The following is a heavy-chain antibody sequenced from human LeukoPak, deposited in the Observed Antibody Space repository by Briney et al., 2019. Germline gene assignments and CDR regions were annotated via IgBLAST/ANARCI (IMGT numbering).Heavy chain of an antibody. CDR2: IDPSDSYT. CDR3: ARTAAGRVSPFDY. Sequence: GESLKISCKDSGYSFTSYWISWVRQMPGKGLEWMGRIDPSDSYTNYSPSFQGHVTISADKSISTAYLQWSSLKASDTAMYYCARTAAGRVSPFDYWGQGTLVAVSS. D-gene: IGHD6-13*01. V-gene: IGHV5-10-1*01. CDR1: GYSFTSYW. J-gene: IGHJ4*02.